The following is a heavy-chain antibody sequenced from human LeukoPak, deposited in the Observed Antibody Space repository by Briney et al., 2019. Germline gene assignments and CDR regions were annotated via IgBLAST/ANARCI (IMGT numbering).Heavy chain of an antibody. J-gene: IGHJ4*02. CDR1: GGSISSGSYY. D-gene: IGHD4-17*01. CDR2: IYTSGST. V-gene: IGHV4-61*02. CDR3: ARYSGDYSIDY. Sequence: SETLSLTCTVSGGSISSGSYYWSWIRQPAGKGLEWIGRIYTSGSTNYNPSLKSRVTISVDTSKNQFSLKLSSVTAADTAVYYCARYSGDYSIDYWGQETLVTVSS.